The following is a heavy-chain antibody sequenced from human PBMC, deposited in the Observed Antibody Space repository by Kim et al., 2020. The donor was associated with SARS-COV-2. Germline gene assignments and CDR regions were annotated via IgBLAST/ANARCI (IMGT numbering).Heavy chain of an antibody. J-gene: IGHJ4*02. V-gene: IGHV3-21*01. CDR3: ARELYSYGYSAFDY. D-gene: IGHD5-18*01. Sequence: ADSVNGRFTISRDNAKNSLYLQMNSLRAEDTAVYYCARELYSYGYSAFDYWGQGTLVTVSS.